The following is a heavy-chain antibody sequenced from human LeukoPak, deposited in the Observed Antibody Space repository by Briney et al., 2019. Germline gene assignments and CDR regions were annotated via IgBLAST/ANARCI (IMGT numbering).Heavy chain of an antibody. D-gene: IGHD3-22*01. V-gene: IGHV3-23*01. Sequence: GGSLRLSCAASGFTFSSYAMSWVRQAPGKGLEWVSAISGSGGSTYYADSVKGRFTISRDNSKNTLYLQMNSLRAEDTAAYYCAKSAVASYYYDSSGYYYFDYWGQGTLVTVSS. CDR2: ISGSGGST. CDR3: AKSAVASYYYDSSGYYYFDY. CDR1: GFTFSSYA. J-gene: IGHJ4*02.